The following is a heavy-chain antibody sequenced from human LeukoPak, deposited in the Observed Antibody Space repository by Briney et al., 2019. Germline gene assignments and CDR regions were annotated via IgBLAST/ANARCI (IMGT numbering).Heavy chain of an antibody. Sequence: VASVKVSCKASGYTFTNYDINWVRQATGQGLEWMGWINPNSGDTKISQKFQGRVTMTRDTSISTAYMELSRLRSDDTALYYCARGVCSDGICYKFFDLWGQGTLVSVSS. CDR1: GYTFTNYD. J-gene: IGHJ4*02. CDR2: INPNSGDT. V-gene: IGHV1-2*02. CDR3: ARGVCSDGICYKFFDL. D-gene: IGHD2-8*01.